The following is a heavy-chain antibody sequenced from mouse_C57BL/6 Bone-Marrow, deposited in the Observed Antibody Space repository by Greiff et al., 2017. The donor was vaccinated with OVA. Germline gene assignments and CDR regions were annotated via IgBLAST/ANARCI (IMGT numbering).Heavy chain of an antibody. J-gene: IGHJ3*01. V-gene: IGHV14-4*01. CDR3: TIYYSWFAY. D-gene: IGHD1-1*02. CDR2: IDPENGDT. Sequence: EVQLHQSGAELVRPGASVKLSCTASGFNIKDDYMHWVKQRPEQGLEWIGWIDPENGDTEYASKFQGKATITADTSSNTAYLQLSSLTSEDTAVYYCTIYYSWFAYWGQGTLVTVSA. CDR1: GFNIKDDY.